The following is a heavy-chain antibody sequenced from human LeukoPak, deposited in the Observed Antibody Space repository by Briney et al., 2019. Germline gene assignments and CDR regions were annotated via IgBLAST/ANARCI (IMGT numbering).Heavy chain of an antibody. CDR1: GGSISSSSYY. Sequence: SETLSLTCTVSGGSISSSSYYWSWIRQPPGKGLEWIGYIYYSGSTNYNPSLKSRVTISVDTSKNQFSLKLSSVTAAETAVYYCARGGPEYGYYFDSWGQGTLVTVSS. D-gene: IGHD3-10*01. J-gene: IGHJ4*02. CDR2: IYYSGST. CDR3: ARGGPEYGYYFDS. V-gene: IGHV4-61*01.